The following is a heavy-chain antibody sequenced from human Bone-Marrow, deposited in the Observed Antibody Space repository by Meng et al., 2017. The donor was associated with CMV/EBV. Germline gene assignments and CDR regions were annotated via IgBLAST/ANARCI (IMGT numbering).Heavy chain of an antibody. Sequence: SVKDSCKTSGYTFTGYFIYWVRQAPGQGLEWMGWINPNSGGTNYAQKFQGRVTMTRDKSISTPHMELSRLRSDDTAVYYCARRRYDYGDSRWFDPWGQGTLVTVSS. CDR2: INPNSGGT. D-gene: IGHD4-17*01. CDR1: GYTFTGYF. J-gene: IGHJ5*02. CDR3: ARRRYDYGDSRWFDP. V-gene: IGHV1-2*02.